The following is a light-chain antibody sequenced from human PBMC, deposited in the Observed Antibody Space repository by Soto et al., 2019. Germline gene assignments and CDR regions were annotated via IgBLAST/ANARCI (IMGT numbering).Light chain of an antibody. Sequence: QSALTQPASVSGSPGQSITISCTRTSSDVGSYNFVSWYQQHPGEVPKVMIYEVSKRPSGVSDRFSGSKSGNTASLTISGLQAEDEADYYCSSYTTITTYVFGTGTKVTVL. CDR3: SSYTTITTYV. CDR2: EVS. J-gene: IGLJ1*01. V-gene: IGLV2-14*02. CDR1: SSDVGSYNF.